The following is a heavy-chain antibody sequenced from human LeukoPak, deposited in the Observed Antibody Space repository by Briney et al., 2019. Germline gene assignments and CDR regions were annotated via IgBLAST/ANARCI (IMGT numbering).Heavy chain of an antibody. D-gene: IGHD2-2*01. CDR3: AKTLGHCSSSSCYVYFDY. V-gene: IGHV3-23*01. CDR2: ISGGGGTT. Sequence: GGSLRLSCAASGFTFRNYAMSWVRQAPGKGLEWVSGISGGGGTTYYADSVKGRFTISRDSSKNTPYLQMNSLRAEDTAVYYCAKTLGHCSSSSCYVYFDYWGQGALVTVSS. J-gene: IGHJ4*02. CDR1: GFTFRNYA.